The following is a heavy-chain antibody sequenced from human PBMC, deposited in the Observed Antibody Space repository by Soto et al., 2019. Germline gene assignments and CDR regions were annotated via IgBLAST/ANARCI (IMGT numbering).Heavy chain of an antibody. CDR2: ISSSSSYA. V-gene: IGHV3-11*06. J-gene: IGHJ4*02. D-gene: IGHD5-12*01. Sequence: GESLKISCAASGFTFSDYYMSWIRQAPGKGLEWVSYISSSSSYANYADSVKGRFTISRDNAKNSLYLQMNSLRAEDTAVYYCARARGYSGYDYGSYYFDYWGQGTLVTVSS. CDR3: ARARGYSGYDYGSYYFDY. CDR1: GFTFSDYY.